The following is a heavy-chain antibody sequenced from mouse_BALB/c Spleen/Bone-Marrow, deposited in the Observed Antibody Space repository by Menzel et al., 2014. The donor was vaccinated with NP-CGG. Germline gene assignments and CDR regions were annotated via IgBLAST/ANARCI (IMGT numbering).Heavy chain of an antibody. CDR3: ARDYHGSSDY. V-gene: IGHV5-6-3*01. D-gene: IGHD1-1*01. Sequence: EVHLVESGGGLVQPGGSLKLSCAASGFTFSSYGMSWVRQTPDKRLELVATINSNGGSTYYPDSVKGRFTISRDNAKNTLYLQMSSLKSEDTAMYYCARDYHGSSDYWGQGTTLTVSS. CDR1: GFTFSSYG. J-gene: IGHJ2*01. CDR2: INSNGGST.